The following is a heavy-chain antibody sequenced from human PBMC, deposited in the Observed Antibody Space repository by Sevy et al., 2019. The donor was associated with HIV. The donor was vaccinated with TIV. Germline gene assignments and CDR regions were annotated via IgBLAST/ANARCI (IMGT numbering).Heavy chain of an antibody. Sequence: SETLSLTCTVSGASISSSGYYWGWIRQPPGKGLEWIASIRYTGSTYYNPPLRSRVTISADASKNQFSLRLNSVTAADTAVYYCAGPTLTYSSGWSYYDHWGQGTVVTVSS. D-gene: IGHD6-19*01. CDR2: IRYTGST. J-gene: IGHJ4*02. CDR1: GASISSSGYY. V-gene: IGHV4-39*01. CDR3: AGPTLTYSSGWSYYDH.